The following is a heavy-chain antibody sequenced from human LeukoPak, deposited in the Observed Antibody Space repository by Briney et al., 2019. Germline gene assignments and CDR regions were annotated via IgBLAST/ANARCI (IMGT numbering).Heavy chain of an antibody. V-gene: IGHV1-18*01. CDR2: ISPYKGNT. Sequence: ASVKVFCKASGYTFTNYGITWVRQAPGQGLEWMGWISPYKGNTNYAQKVQGRVTMTTDTSTSTVYMELRSLRSDDTAVYYCATEGGWGPTDYGDNVYWGQGTLVTVSS. CDR1: GYTFTNYG. J-gene: IGHJ4*02. CDR3: ATEGGWGPTDYGDNVY. D-gene: IGHD4-17*01.